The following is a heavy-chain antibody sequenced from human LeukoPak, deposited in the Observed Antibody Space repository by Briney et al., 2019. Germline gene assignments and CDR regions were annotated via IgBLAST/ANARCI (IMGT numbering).Heavy chain of an antibody. CDR2: IYHSGST. J-gene: IGHJ6*04. V-gene: IGHV4-38-2*02. CDR3: ARDQWFGDQYYYGMDV. D-gene: IGHD3-10*01. CDR1: GYSISSGYD. Sequence: SETLSLTCAVSGYSISSGYDWGWIRQPPGKGLEWIGSIYHSGSTYYNPSLKSRVTISVDTSKNQFSLKLSSVTAADTAVYYCARDQWFGDQYYYGMDVWGKGTTVTVSS.